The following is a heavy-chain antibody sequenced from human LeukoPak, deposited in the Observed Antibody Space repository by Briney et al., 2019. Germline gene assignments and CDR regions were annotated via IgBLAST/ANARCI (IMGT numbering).Heavy chain of an antibody. CDR2: IYYSGST. D-gene: IGHD3-22*01. V-gene: IGHV4-39*01. Sequence: SETLSLTCTVSGGSISSSSYYWGWIRHPPGKGLEWIGSIYYSGSTYYNPSLKSRVTISVDTSKNQFSLKLSSVTAADTAVYYCASVLSYYDSSGYYTDYWGQGTLVTVSS. CDR3: ASVLSYYDSSGYYTDY. CDR1: GGSISSSSYY. J-gene: IGHJ4*02.